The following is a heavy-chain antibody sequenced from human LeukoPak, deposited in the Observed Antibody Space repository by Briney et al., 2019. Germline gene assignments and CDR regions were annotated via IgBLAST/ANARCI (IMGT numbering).Heavy chain of an antibody. J-gene: IGHJ4*02. CDR2: IYTSGST. CDR3: ARTRYYYNSRSYGAPYYFDY. Sequence: SETLSLTCTVSGGSISSYYWSWIRQPAGKGLEWIGRIYTSGSTYYNPSLKSRVTISIDTSKNQFSLKLSSVTAADTAVYYCARTRYYYNSRSYGAPYYFDYWGQGTLVTVSS. D-gene: IGHD3-10*01. CDR1: GGSISSYY. V-gene: IGHV4-4*07.